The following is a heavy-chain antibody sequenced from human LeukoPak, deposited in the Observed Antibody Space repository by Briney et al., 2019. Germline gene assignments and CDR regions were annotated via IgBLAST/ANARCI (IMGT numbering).Heavy chain of an antibody. Sequence: PSETLSLTCTVSGGSISSYYWSWIRQPPGKGLEWIGYIYYSGSTNYNPSLKSRVTISVDTSKNQFSLKLSSVTAADAAVYYCARDDYDSSDYYSYDWNAFDIWGQGTMVTVSS. CDR1: GGSISSYY. D-gene: IGHD3-22*01. CDR3: ARDDYDSSDYYSYDWNAFDI. V-gene: IGHV4-59*01. CDR2: IYYSGST. J-gene: IGHJ3*02.